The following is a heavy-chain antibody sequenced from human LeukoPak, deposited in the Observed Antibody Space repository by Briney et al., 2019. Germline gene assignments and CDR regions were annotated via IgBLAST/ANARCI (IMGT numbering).Heavy chain of an antibody. CDR2: IRSSRSYI. V-gene: IGHV3-21*01. Sequence: GGSLRLSCAASGFTFSSYSMNWVRQAPGKGLEWVSSIRSSRSYIYYADSVNGRFTISRDNAKNSLYLQMNSLRAEDTAVYYCARDSSSSWSRYYYYYYMDVWGKGTTVTVPS. CDR1: GFTFSSYS. D-gene: IGHD6-13*01. CDR3: ARDSSSSWSRYYYYYYMDV. J-gene: IGHJ6*03.